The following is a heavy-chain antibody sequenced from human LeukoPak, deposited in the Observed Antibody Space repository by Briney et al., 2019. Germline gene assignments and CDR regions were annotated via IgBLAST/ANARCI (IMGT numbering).Heavy chain of an antibody. V-gene: IGHV3-23*01. CDR3: ARVRDDYTYFDC. J-gene: IGHJ4*02. Sequence: GGSLRLSCAASGFSFSNYAMSWVRQAPGKGLEWVSAISDSGRNSYYADSVKGRFTISRDNSKNTLYLQMNNLRAEETAVYYCARVRDDYTYFDCWGQGTLVTVSS. CDR1: GFSFSNYA. CDR2: ISDSGRNS. D-gene: IGHD3-10*01.